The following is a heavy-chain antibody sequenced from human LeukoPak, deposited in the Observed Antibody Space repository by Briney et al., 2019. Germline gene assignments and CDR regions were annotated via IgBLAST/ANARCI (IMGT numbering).Heavy chain of an antibody. J-gene: IGHJ3*02. V-gene: IGHV3-23*01. CDR1: GFTFSAYA. CDR2: IRGGGISE. Sequence: PGGSLRLSCTASGFTFSAYAMMWVRQAPGKGPEWVSAIRGGGISEFYADSVKGRFRISRDNSKDTLYLQMNSLRAEDTAVYYCARDPNGDYIGAFDMWGPGTMVTVSS. D-gene: IGHD4-17*01. CDR3: ARDPNGDYIGAFDM.